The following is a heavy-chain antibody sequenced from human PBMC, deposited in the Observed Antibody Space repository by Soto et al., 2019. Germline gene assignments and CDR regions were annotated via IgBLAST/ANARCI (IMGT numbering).Heavy chain of an antibody. D-gene: IGHD3-22*01. CDR3: ARDYYDSSGYYYYYYGMDV. V-gene: IGHV1-18*01. Sequence: SVKVSCKASGYTFTSYGISWVRPAPGQGLERMGWISAYNGNTNYAQKLQGRVTMTTDTSTSTAYMELRSLRSDDTAVYYCARDYYDSSGYYYYYYGMDVWGQGTTVTVSS. J-gene: IGHJ6*02. CDR2: ISAYNGNT. CDR1: GYTFTSYG.